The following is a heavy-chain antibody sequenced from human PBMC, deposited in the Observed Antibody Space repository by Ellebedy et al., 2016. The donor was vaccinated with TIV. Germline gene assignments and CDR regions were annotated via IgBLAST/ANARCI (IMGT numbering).Heavy chain of an antibody. CDR2: IRSSGTTM. CDR1: GFTFSNFE. Sequence: GESLKISCAASGFTFSNFEMNWVRQAPGKGLEWVSYIRSSGTTMYYADSVKGRFTISRDNAKHSLYQQMNSLRAEDTAVYYCARQDSYGLSNRFDPWGQGTLVTVSS. D-gene: IGHD5-18*01. V-gene: IGHV3-48*03. J-gene: IGHJ5*02. CDR3: ARQDSYGLSNRFDP.